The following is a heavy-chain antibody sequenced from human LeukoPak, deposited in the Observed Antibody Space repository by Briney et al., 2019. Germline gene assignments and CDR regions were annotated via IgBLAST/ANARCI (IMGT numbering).Heavy chain of an antibody. V-gene: IGHV3-7*03. CDR1: GFTFSSYC. Sequence: GGSLRLSCAASGFTFSSYCMSWVRQAPGKGLGWVAHIKQDGSEKHYVNSVKGRFTISRDNAKNSLYLQMNSLRAEDTAVYYCAREGPGQWLEPFDYWGQGTLVTVSS. J-gene: IGHJ4*02. D-gene: IGHD6-19*01. CDR2: IKQDGSEK. CDR3: AREGPGQWLEPFDY.